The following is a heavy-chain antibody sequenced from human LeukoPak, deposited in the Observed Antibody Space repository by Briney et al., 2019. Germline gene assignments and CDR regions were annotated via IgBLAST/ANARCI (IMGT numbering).Heavy chain of an antibody. V-gene: IGHV4-4*07. CDR1: GGSISSYY. D-gene: IGHD3-22*01. CDR3: ARDGPEYYYDSSGTRAYFDY. CDR2: IYTSGST. Sequence: SETLSLTCTVSGGSISSYYWSWIRQPAGKGLEWFGRIYTSGSTNYNPSLKSRVTMSVDTSKNQFSLKLSSVTAADTAVYYCARDGPEYYYDSSGTRAYFDYWGQGTLVTVSS. J-gene: IGHJ4*02.